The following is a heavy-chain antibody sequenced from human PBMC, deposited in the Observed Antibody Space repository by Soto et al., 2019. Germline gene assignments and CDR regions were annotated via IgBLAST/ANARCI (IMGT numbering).Heavy chain of an antibody. J-gene: IGHJ4*02. CDR3: ARDPEGYYDSSGV. V-gene: IGHV4-30-4*01. D-gene: IGHD3-22*01. CDR1: GGSISSGDYY. CDR2: IYYSGST. Sequence: PSETLSLTCTVSGGSISSGDYYWSWIRQPPGKGLEWIGYIYYSGSTYYNPSLKSRVTISVDTSKNQFSLKLSSVTAADTAVYYCARDPEGYYDSSGVWGQGTLVTVSS.